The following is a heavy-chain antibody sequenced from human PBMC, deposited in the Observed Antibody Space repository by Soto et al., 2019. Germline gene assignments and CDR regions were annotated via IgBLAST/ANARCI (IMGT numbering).Heavy chain of an antibody. CDR3: ARGHYDFWSGYGSDYYYYMDV. CDR1: GGSISTYY. Sequence: SETLSLTCTVSGGSISTYYWSWIRQPPGQGLEWIGYIYYSGSTNYNPSLKSRVTISVDTSKNQFSLKLSSVTAADTAVYYCARGHYDFWSGYGSDYYYYMDVWGKGTTVT. CDR2: IYYSGST. J-gene: IGHJ6*03. V-gene: IGHV4-59*08. D-gene: IGHD3-3*01.